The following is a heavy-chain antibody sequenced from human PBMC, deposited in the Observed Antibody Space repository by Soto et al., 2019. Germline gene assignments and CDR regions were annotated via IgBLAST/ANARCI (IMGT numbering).Heavy chain of an antibody. CDR3: AKVRPPLSHVVSYGMDV. D-gene: IGHD2-15*01. Sequence: GGSLRLSCAASGFTFNSYGMHWVRQAPGKGLEWVAVISYDGSNKYYADSVKGRFTISRDNSKNTLYLQMNSLRAEDTAVYYCAKVRPPLSHVVSYGMDVWGQGTTVTVSS. J-gene: IGHJ6*02. V-gene: IGHV3-30*18. CDR2: ISYDGSNK. CDR1: GFTFNSYG.